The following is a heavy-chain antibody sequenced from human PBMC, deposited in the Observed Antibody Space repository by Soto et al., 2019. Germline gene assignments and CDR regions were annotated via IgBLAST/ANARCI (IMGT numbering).Heavy chain of an antibody. CDR1: GYSFTSYW. D-gene: IGHD2-15*01. CDR3: ARVVVAATLFGPFDY. CDR2: IYPGDSDT. Sequence: GESLKISCKGSGYSFTSYWIGWVRQMPGKGLEWMGIIYPGDSDTRYSPSFQGQVTISADKSISTAYLQWSSLKASDTAMYYCARVVVAATLFGPFDYWGQGTLVTVSS. V-gene: IGHV5-51*01. J-gene: IGHJ4*02.